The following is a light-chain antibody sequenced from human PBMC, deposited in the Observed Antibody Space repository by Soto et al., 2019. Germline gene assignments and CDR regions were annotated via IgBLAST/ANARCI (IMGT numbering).Light chain of an antibody. Sequence: EVVMTQSPANLSVSPGERVTLSCRASQSINAHLAWYQQKPGQAPRLLIHGASTRATGIPARFSGSGFGTEFILTISSLQSEDFAVYYCQQYNTWLWTFGQGTKVEIQ. V-gene: IGKV3-15*01. CDR1: QSINAH. J-gene: IGKJ1*01. CDR2: GAS. CDR3: QQYNTWLWT.